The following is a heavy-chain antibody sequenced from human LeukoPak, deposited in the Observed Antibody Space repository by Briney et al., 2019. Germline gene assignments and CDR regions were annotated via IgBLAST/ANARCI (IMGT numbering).Heavy chain of an antibody. V-gene: IGHV1-3*01. J-gene: IGHJ4*02. CDR2: INVANGDT. D-gene: IGHD3-16*01. CDR3: ASKPRGESRPFDY. CDR1: GYTFTAHA. Sequence: GASLTDSCKASGYTFTAHAVHWVRQAPGPRLEWMGWINVANGDTGYSQKFQDRVTITRDTSASTGYMEMSSLISEDTAVYYCASKPRGESRPFDYWGQGTLVTVSS.